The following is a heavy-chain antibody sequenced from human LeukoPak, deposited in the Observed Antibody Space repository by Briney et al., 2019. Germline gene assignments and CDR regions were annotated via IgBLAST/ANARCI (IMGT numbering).Heavy chain of an antibody. CDR1: GFTFNNAW. Sequence: GGSLRLSCAASGFTFNNAWMNWVRQAPGKGLEWVGHIKTKTDGETTDYAAPVKGRFTISRDDSKNTLYLQMNSLKTEDTAVYFCTAAAGVALKYWGQGTLVTVSS. CDR2: IKTKTDGETT. CDR3: TAAAGVALKY. J-gene: IGHJ4*01. V-gene: IGHV3-15*01. D-gene: IGHD2-15*01.